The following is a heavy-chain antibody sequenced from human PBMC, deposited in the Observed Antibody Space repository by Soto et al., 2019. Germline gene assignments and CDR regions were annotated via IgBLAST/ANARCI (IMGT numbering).Heavy chain of an antibody. V-gene: IGHV3-43*01. CDR2: ISWDGGST. D-gene: IGHD3-10*01. J-gene: IGHJ4*02. CDR3: AKDINRWGRGRDVYGSGSYYRADHFDY. CDR1: GFTFDDYT. Sequence: TGGSLRLSCAASGFTFDDYTMHWVRQAPGKGLEWVSLISWDGGSTYYADSVKGRFTISRDNSKNSLYLQMNSLRTEDTALYYCAKDINRWGRGRDVYGSGSYYRADHFDYWGQGTLVTVSS.